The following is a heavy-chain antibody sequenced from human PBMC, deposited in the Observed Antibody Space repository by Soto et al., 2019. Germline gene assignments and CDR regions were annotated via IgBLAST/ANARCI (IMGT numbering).Heavy chain of an antibody. CDR1: GGSISSSSYY. Sequence: SETLSLTCTVSGGSISSSSYYWGWIRQPPGKGREWIGSIYYSGSTYYNPSLKSRFTITVDTSKNQFSLKLSSVTAADRAVYYCASPQRGDTDMVLDGGFDPWGQGTLVPVSS. V-gene: IGHV4-39*01. CDR2: IYYSGST. D-gene: IGHD5-18*01. CDR3: ASPQRGDTDMVLDGGFDP. J-gene: IGHJ5*02.